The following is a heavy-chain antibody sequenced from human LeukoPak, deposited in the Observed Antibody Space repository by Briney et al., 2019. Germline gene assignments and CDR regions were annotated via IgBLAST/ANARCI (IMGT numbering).Heavy chain of an antibody. CDR3: AKGKQGTYDY. D-gene: IGHD7-27*01. CDR2: ITATGDGT. V-gene: IGHV3-23*01. CDR1: AFTFSNYW. J-gene: IGHJ4*02. Sequence: PGGSLRLSCAASAFTFSNYWMAWVRQAPGKGLEWVSSITATGDGTFFADSVKGRFTLSRDNSKNTLYLQVNSLRAEDTAIYYCAKGKQGTYDYWGQGTLVTVSS.